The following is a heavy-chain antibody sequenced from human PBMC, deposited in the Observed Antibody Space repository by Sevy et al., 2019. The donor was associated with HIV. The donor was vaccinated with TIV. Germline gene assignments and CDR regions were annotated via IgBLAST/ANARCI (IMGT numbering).Heavy chain of an antibody. CDR2: FSFGCGRI. D-gene: IGHD2-8*01. CDR1: GFTFAKYS. V-gene: IGHV3-23*01. Sequence: GGSLRLSCAASGFTFAKYSMSWVRQAPGNGLEWVSTFSFGCGRINYADSVKGRFTISRDDSKNTLFLQMNSLRAEDTATYFCAREGCTQPHDYWGQGILVTVS. J-gene: IGHJ4*02. CDR3: AREGCTQPHDY.